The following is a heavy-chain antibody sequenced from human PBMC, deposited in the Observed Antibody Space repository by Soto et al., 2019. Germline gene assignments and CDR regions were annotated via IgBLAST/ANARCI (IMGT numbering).Heavy chain of an antibody. Sequence: GESLKISCKASGYNFPIYWIAWVRQMPGKGLEWMGLIYPGDSDTRYSPSFQGQVTLSADKSSTTVYLQWNTLKASDTAMYYCVKTDGYEVEYWGQGTQVTVSS. V-gene: IGHV5-51*01. J-gene: IGHJ4*02. CDR3: VKTDGYEVEY. CDR1: GYNFPIYW. CDR2: IYPGDSDT. D-gene: IGHD5-18*01.